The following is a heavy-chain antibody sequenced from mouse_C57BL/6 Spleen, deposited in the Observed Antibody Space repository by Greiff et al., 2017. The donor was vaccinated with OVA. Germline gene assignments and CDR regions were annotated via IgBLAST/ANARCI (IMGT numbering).Heavy chain of an antibody. D-gene: IGHD2-3*01. V-gene: IGHV1-26*01. CDR3: AYDGYYDGY. Sequence: EVQLQQSGPELVKPGASVKISCKASGYTFTDYYMNWVKQSHGKSLEWIGDINPNNGGTSYNQKFKGKATLTVDKSSSTAYMELRSLTSEDSAVYYCAYDGYYDGYWGQGTTLTVSS. CDR1: GYTFTDYY. CDR2: INPNNGGT. J-gene: IGHJ2*01.